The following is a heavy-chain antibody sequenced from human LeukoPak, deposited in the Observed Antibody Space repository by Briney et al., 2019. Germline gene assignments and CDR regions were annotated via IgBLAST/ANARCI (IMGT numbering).Heavy chain of an antibody. CDR3: AGDYGDYYFDY. D-gene: IGHD4-17*01. J-gene: IGHJ4*02. V-gene: IGHV4-39*07. Sequence: PSQTLSLTCTVSGGSINSTGNYWGWIRQPPGKGLEWIGSIYYSGSTSYNPSLKSRVTISVDTSKNQFSLRLSSVTAADTAVYFCAGDYGDYYFDYWGQGTLVTVSS. CDR1: GGSINSTGNY. CDR2: IYYSGST.